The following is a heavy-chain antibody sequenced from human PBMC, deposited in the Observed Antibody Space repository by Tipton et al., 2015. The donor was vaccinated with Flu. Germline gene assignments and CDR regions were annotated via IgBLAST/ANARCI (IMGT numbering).Heavy chain of an antibody. V-gene: IGHV4-61*02. CDR1: GGSITSSSHY. Sequence: TLSLTCSVSGGSITSSSHYWSWIRQPAGKGLEWIGRIYISGRTEYNPSLKSRVSISVDRAKNQFSLKVNSVTAADTAVYYCAREFNRSFDFWGQGILVTVSS. CDR3: AREFNRSFDF. CDR2: IYISGRT. J-gene: IGHJ4*02. D-gene: IGHD1-14*01.